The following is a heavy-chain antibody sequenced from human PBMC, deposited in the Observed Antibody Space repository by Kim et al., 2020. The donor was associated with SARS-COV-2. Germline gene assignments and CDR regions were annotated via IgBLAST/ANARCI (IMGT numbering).Heavy chain of an antibody. J-gene: IGHJ6*02. CDR1: GDSVSSNSAA. V-gene: IGHV6-1*01. Sequence: SQTLSLTCAISGDSVSSNSAAWNWIRQSPSRGLEWLGRTYYRSKWYNDYAVSVKSRITINPDTSKNQFSLQLNSVTPEDTAVYYCAREGYYGSGSYSPYYYYGRDVWGQGTTVTVSS. CDR2: TYYRSKWYN. CDR3: AREGYYGSGSYSPYYYYGRDV. D-gene: IGHD3-10*01.